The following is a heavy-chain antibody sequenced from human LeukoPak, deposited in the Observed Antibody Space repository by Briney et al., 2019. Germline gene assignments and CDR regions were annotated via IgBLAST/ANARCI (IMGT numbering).Heavy chain of an antibody. V-gene: IGHV1-8*01. D-gene: IGHD2-2*01. Sequence: ASVKVSCKASGYTFTSYDINWVRQATGQGLEWMGWTNPNSGNTGYTQKFQGRVTMTRNTSISTAYMELSSLRSEDTAVYYCARVGPAIDYYYYYMDVWGKGTTVTVSS. CDR3: ARVGPAIDYYYYYMDV. CDR1: GYTFTSYD. CDR2: TNPNSGNT. J-gene: IGHJ6*03.